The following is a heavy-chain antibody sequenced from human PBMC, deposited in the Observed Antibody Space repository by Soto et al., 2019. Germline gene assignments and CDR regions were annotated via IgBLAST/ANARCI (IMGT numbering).Heavy chain of an antibody. J-gene: IGHJ4*02. D-gene: IGHD1-26*01. CDR3: ARDRYSGSYFDY. CDR2: IYPGDSDT. CDR1: GYSFTSYW. V-gene: IGHV5-51*01. Sequence: GESLKISCKGSGYSFTSYWIGWVRQMPGKGLEWMGIIYPGDSDTRYSPSFQGQVTMTTDTSTSTAYMELRSLRSDDTAVYYCARDRYSGSYFDYWGQGTLVTVSS.